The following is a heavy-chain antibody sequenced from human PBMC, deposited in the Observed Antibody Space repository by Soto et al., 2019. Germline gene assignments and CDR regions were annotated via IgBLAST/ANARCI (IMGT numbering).Heavy chain of an antibody. CDR2: IYYSGDT. V-gene: IGHV4-39*01. CDR3: ARHYPFGSGSYSPYYFDS. J-gene: IGHJ4*02. CDR1: GGSISSSL. Sequence: SETRSLTCTVSGGSISSSLWGWIRQPPGKGLEWIGNIYYSGDTYYNPSLKSRLTMSVDTSKNQFSLKLSSVTAADTAVYYCARHYPFGSGSYSPYYFDSWGQGTLVTVSS. D-gene: IGHD3-10*01.